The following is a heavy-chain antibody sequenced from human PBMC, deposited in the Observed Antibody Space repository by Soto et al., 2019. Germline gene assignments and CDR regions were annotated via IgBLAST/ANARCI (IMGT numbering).Heavy chain of an antibody. Sequence: GESLKISCKGSGYSFTSYWIGWVRQMPGKGLEWMGIIYPGDSDTRYSPSFQGQVTISADKSISTAYLQWSSLKASDTAMYYCASSYCGGDCYSKSFYYYGMDVWGQGTTVTVSS. CDR2: IYPGDSDT. V-gene: IGHV5-51*01. CDR1: GYSFTSYW. CDR3: ASSYCGGDCYSKSFYYYGMDV. D-gene: IGHD2-21*02. J-gene: IGHJ6*02.